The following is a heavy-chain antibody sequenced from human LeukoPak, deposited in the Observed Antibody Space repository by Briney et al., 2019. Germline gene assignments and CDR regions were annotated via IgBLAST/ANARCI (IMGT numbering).Heavy chain of an antibody. J-gene: IGHJ4*02. CDR3: ARDHGGPHYFDY. D-gene: IGHD2-15*01. CDR1: GFTFSSHD. CDR2: ITTATSSYI. V-gene: IGHV3-21*01. Sequence: PGGSLRLSCAASGFTFSSHDMNWVRQAPGKGLEWVSSITTATSSYIYYADSVKGRFTISRDDAKNSLYLQMDSLRAEDTAEYYCARDHGGPHYFDYWGQGTLVTVSS.